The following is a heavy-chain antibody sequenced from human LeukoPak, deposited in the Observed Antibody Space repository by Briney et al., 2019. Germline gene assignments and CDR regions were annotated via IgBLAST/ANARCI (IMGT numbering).Heavy chain of an antibody. CDR1: GGSISSGGYY. CDR3: ARTEYSSSSVPTLDY. Sequence: SQTLSLTCTVSGGSISSGGYYWSWIRQPPGKGLEWIGYIYHSGSTYYNPSLKSRVTISVDRSKNQFSLKLSSVTAADTAVYYCARTEYSSSSVPTLDYWGQGTLVTVSS. J-gene: IGHJ4*02. D-gene: IGHD6-6*01. CDR2: IYHSGST. V-gene: IGHV4-30-2*01.